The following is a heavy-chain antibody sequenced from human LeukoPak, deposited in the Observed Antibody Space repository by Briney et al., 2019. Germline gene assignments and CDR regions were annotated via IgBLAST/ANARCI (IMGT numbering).Heavy chain of an antibody. CDR2: ISYSGST. V-gene: IGHV4-59*08. D-gene: IGHD1-26*01. Sequence: SETLSLTCTVSSGSICTYYWACIRQTPGKGLEWIGYISYSGSTKHNPSLTRRITISLDTSKNQFSLELRSMTAADTAMYYCARQAGSFTTFDFWGQGSLVTVSS. J-gene: IGHJ4*02. CDR1: SGSICTYY. CDR3: ARQAGSFTTFDF.